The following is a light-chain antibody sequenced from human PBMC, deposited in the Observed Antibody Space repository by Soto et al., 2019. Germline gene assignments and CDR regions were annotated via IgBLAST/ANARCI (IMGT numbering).Light chain of an antibody. Sequence: DIVLTQSPATLSLSPGERATLSCRASQRIATSYLGWYQQKPGQAPRLLIYGTSKRAADIPDRFSGSESGTDFTLTISRLEAEDSAVYYCQQYGSSPRTFGQGTKVDIK. CDR3: QQYGSSPRT. V-gene: IGKV3-20*01. CDR1: QRIATSY. J-gene: IGKJ1*01. CDR2: GTS.